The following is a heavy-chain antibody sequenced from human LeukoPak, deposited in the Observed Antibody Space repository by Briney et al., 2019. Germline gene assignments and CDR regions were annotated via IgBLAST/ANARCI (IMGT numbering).Heavy chain of an antibody. V-gene: IGHV4-59*01. Sequence: PSETLSLTCTVSGGSISSYYWSWIRQPPGKGLEWIGYIYYSGSTNYNPSLKSRVTISVDTSKNQFSLKLSSVTAADTAVYYCARIGLGSSEDYWGQGTLVTVSS. CDR3: ARIGLGSSEDY. J-gene: IGHJ4*02. D-gene: IGHD2-2*01. CDR2: IYYSGST. CDR1: GGSISSYY.